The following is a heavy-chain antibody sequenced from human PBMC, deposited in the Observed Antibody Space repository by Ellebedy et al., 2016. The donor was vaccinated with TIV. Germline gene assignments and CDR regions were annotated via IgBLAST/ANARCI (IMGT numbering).Heavy chain of an antibody. D-gene: IGHD2-2*01. Sequence: SETLSLTCTVSGGSISSYYWSWIRQPPGKGLEWIGYIYYSGSTNYNPSLKSRVTISVDTSKNQFSLKLSSVTAADTAVYYCARHRYCSSTSCYEVDYWGQGTLVAVSS. V-gene: IGHV4-59*08. CDR3: ARHRYCSSTSCYEVDY. CDR1: GGSISSYY. CDR2: IYYSGST. J-gene: IGHJ4*02.